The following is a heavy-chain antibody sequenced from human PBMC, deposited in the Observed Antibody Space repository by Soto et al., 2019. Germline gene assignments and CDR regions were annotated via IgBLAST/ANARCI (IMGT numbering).Heavy chain of an antibody. CDR2: IYYSGST. J-gene: IGHJ4*02. D-gene: IGHD3-22*01. Sequence: SETLSLTCTVSGGSISSGDYYWSWIRQPPGKGLEWIGYIYYSGSTYYNPSLKSRVTISVDTSKNQFPLKLSSVTAADTAVYYCARRNYDSNGFDYWGQGTLVTVSS. V-gene: IGHV4-30-4*01. CDR3: ARRNYDSNGFDY. CDR1: GGSISSGDYY.